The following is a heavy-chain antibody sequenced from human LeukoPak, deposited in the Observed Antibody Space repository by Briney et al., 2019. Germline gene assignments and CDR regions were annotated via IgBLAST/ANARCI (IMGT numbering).Heavy chain of an antibody. V-gene: IGHV3-30*04. J-gene: IGHJ4*02. Sequence: GGSLRLSCAASGFTFSSYAMHWVRQAPGKGLEWVAVISYDGSNKYYADSVKGRFTISRDNSKNTLYLQMNSLRADDTAVYYCAKAGSIRFDYWGQGTLVTVSS. CDR2: ISYDGSNK. D-gene: IGHD3-3*02. CDR3: AKAGSIRFDY. CDR1: GFTFSSYA.